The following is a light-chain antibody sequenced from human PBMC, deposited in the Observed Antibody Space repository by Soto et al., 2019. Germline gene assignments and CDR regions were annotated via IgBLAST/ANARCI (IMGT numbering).Light chain of an antibody. CDR2: GNS. V-gene: IGLV1-40*01. CDR3: QSYDSSLSGGV. CDR1: SSNIGAGYD. Sequence: QPVLTQPPSVSGAPGQRVTISCTGSSSNIGAGYDVHWYQQLPGTAPKLLIYGNSNRPSGVPDRFSGSKSGNSASLAITGLQAEDAADYYCQSYDSSLSGGVFGGGTKLTVL. J-gene: IGLJ3*02.